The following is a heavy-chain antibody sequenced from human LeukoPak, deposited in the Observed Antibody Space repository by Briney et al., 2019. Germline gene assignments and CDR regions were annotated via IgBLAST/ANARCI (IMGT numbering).Heavy chain of an antibody. D-gene: IGHD3-9*01. Sequence: GGSLRLSCVGSGVIVRSNYMTWVRQAPGKGLEWVSAISGSGGSTYYADSVKGRFTISRDNSKNTLYLQMNSLRAEDTAVYYCAKVDDILTGYYPNYYYYYMDVWGKGTTVTISS. V-gene: IGHV3-23*01. J-gene: IGHJ6*03. CDR2: ISGSGGST. CDR1: GVIVRSNY. CDR3: AKVDDILTGYYPNYYYYYMDV.